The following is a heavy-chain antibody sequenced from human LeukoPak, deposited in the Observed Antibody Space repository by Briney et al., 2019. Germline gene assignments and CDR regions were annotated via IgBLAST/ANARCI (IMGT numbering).Heavy chain of an antibody. D-gene: IGHD3-22*01. CDR1: GFTFSSYS. CDR2: ISSSSSYI. V-gene: IGHV3-21*04. J-gene: IGHJ4*02. Sequence: GGSLRLSCAASGFTFSSYSMNWVRQAPGKGLEWVSSISSSSSYIYYADSVKGRFTISRDNAKNSLYLQMNSLRAEDTAVYYCARAGGVYYDSSGPEDYWGQGTLVTVSS. CDR3: ARAGGVYYDSSGPEDY.